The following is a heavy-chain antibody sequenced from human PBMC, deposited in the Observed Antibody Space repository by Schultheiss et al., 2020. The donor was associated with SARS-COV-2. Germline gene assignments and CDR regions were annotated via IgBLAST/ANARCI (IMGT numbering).Heavy chain of an antibody. J-gene: IGHJ4*02. CDR2: IDRSGNT. CDR1: GGSVSGSHL. V-gene: IGHV4-4*02. CDR3: ARGAYSSSPR. D-gene: IGHD6-6*01. Sequence: SETLSLTCAVSGGSVSGSHLWTWVRQTPGEGLEWIGEIDRSGNTYYNPSLKSRVTISVDTSKNQFSLKLSSVTAADTAVYYCARGAYSSSPRWGQGTLVTVSS.